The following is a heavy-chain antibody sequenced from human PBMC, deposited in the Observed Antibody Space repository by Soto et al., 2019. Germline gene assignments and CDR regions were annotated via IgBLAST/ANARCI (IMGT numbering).Heavy chain of an antibody. J-gene: IGHJ6*04. CDR2: IYFSGST. CDR3: ARRHSTYFYGMDV. CDR1: GGSISSNRYY. V-gene: IGHV4-39*01. Sequence: SETLSLTCTVSGGSISSNRYYWVWIRQPPGKGLEWIGSIYFSGSTYYNPSLKSRVTISVDTSRNQFSLRLTSVTAADTAVYYCARRHSTYFYGMDVWRKGTTVTVSS. D-gene: IGHD2-15*01.